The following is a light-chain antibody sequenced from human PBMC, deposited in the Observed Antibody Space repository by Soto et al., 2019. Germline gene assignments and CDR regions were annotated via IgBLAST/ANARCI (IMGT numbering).Light chain of an antibody. V-gene: IGKV3-15*01. CDR2: GAS. Sequence: EIMMTQSPATLSVSPGERATLSCRASQSVSSNLAWYQQKPGQAPRLLIYGASTRATGIPARFSGSGSGTEFTPNISSLQSEDFAVYYCQQYNNWPPWTFGQGTKVDIK. CDR3: QQYNNWPPWT. CDR1: QSVSSN. J-gene: IGKJ1*01.